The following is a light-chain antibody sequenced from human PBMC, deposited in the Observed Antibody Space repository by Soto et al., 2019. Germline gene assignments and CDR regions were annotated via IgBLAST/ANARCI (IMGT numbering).Light chain of an antibody. CDR1: SSNIGSNT. V-gene: IGLV1-44*01. CDR2: SNN. CDR3: AAWDDSLNAPYV. Sequence: VLTHPPSGNGSPRRRRRIFSSGSSSNIGSNTVNWYQQLPGTAPKLLIYSNNQRPSGVPDRFSGSKSGTSASLAISGLQSEDEADYYCAAWDDSLNAPYVFGTGSKVTVL. J-gene: IGLJ1*01.